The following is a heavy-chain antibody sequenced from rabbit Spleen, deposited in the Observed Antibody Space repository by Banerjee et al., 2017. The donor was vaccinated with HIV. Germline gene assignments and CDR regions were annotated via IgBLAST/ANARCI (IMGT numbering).Heavy chain of an antibody. CDR3: ARDLVGVIGWNFYL. Sequence: QEQLEESGGDLVKPEGSLTLTCTASGFSFSSNYWICWVRQAPGKGLEWIGCIYPGITGNTYYANWAKGRFTISRTSSTTVTLRMTSLTAADRATYFCARDLVGVIGWNFYLWGPGTLVTVS. J-gene: IGHJ4*01. V-gene: IGHV1S45*01. CDR1: GFSFSSNYW. CDR2: IYPGITGNT. D-gene: IGHD1-1*01.